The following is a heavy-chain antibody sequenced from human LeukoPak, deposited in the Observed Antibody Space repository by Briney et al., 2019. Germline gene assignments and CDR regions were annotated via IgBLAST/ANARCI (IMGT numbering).Heavy chain of an antibody. D-gene: IGHD6-13*01. CDR3: ARIAAAYHVDY. J-gene: IGHJ4*02. V-gene: IGHV4-59*01. CDR2: IYYSGST. Sequence: SETLSLTCTVSGGSISSYYWSWIRQPPGKGLEWIGYIYYSGSTNYNPSLKSRVTISVDTSKNQFSLKLSSVTAADTAVYYCARIAAAYHVDYWGQGTLVTVSS. CDR1: GGSISSYY.